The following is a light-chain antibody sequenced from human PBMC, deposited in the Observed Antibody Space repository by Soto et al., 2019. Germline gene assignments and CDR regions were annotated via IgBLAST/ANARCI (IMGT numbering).Light chain of an antibody. Sequence: ETVMTQSPATLSVSPGERATLSCRASQSISSNLAWYQQKPGKPPRLLIYAASARVTGIPARFSGSGSGTEFTLTIISLQFADYAVYYCQQYNNWPPYTFGQGTKLEI. CDR3: QQYNNWPPYT. CDR1: QSISSN. CDR2: AAS. J-gene: IGKJ2*01. V-gene: IGKV3-15*01.